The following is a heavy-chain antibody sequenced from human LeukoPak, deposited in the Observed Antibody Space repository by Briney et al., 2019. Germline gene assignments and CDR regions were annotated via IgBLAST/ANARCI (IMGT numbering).Heavy chain of an antibody. J-gene: IGHJ4*02. D-gene: IGHD5-18*01. V-gene: IGHV3-15*01. CDR2: IKSKTDGGTT. CDR3: TTESHSYGVREFDY. Sequence: TPGGSLRLSCAASGFTFSSYAMHWVRQAPGKGLEWVGRIKSKTDGGTTDYAAPVKGRFTISRDDSKNTLYLQMNSLKTEDTAVYYCTTESHSYGVREFDYWGQGTLVTVSS. CDR1: GFTFSSYA.